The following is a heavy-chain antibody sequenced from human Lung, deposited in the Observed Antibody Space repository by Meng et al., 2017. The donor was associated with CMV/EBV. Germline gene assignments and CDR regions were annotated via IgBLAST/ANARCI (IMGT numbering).Heavy chain of an antibody. CDR1: GFTFSTYW. CDR2: INSDGSTT. Sequence: GESXKISCAASGFTFSTYWMHWVRQTPGTGLVWVSRINSDGSTTTYADSVKGRFTISRDNAKNTLYLQMSSLRAEDSAVYYCVRDGKYCSSGTCDYYIMDLWGQGTXVTVYS. CDR3: VRDGKYCSSGTCDYYIMDL. D-gene: IGHD2-15*01. V-gene: IGHV3-74*01. J-gene: IGHJ6*02.